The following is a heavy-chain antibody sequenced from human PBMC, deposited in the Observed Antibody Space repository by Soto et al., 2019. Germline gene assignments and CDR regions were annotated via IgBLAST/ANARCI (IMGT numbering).Heavy chain of an antibody. V-gene: IGHV3-23*01. Sequence: EVQLLESGGGLVQPGGSLRLSCAGSGFTFINYAMNWVRQAPGKGLEWVSTISGGGDAPFFADSVRGRFTISSDNSKNAVTLQMTILGVDDTAVYFCARKVPGSTSRPDYWYFDLWGRGTLVTVSS. CDR2: ISGGGDAP. CDR1: GFTFINYA. D-gene: IGHD3-10*01. CDR3: ARKVPGSTSRPDYWYFDL. J-gene: IGHJ2*01.